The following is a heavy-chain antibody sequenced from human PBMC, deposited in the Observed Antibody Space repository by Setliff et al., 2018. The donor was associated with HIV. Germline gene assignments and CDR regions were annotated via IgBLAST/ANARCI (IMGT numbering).Heavy chain of an antibody. CDR1: GYTFTSYD. CDR3: ARDRIVFRAHRNHLRDGYNGDAFDI. V-gene: IGHV1-8*03. Sequence: ASVKVSCKASGYTFTSYDINWVRQATGQGLEWMGWMNPNSGKTGYAQKSQGRVTITRNTSISTAYMELSSLRSEDTAVYYCARDRIVFRAHRNHLRDGYNGDAFDIWGQGTMVTVSS. J-gene: IGHJ3*02. CDR2: MNPNSGKT. D-gene: IGHD5-12*01.